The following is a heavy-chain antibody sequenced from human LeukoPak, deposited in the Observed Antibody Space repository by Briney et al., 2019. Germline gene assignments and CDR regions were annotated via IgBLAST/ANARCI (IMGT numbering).Heavy chain of an antibody. CDR1: GFTFGPYT. CDR2: ISSSSDTI. V-gene: IGHV3-48*04. CDR3: AREGIAAGGDY. J-gene: IGHJ4*02. D-gene: IGHD6-13*01. Sequence: PGGSLRLSCAASGFTFGPYTMNWVRQAPGKGLEWVSYISSSSDTIYYADSVKGRFTISRDNAKNSPYLQMNSLRAEDTAVYYCAREGIAAGGDYWGQGTLVTVSS.